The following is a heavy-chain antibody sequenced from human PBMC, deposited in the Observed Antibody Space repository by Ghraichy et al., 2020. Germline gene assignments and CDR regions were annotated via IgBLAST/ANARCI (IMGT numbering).Heavy chain of an antibody. CDR3: ARDYDFWSGYLDY. D-gene: IGHD3-3*01. Sequence: GGSLRLSCAASGFPFGNYWMSWVRQAPGKGLEWLANIKHDGSEKYYVDSVKGRFTISRDNGKNSLYLQMNSLRAEDTAVYYCARDYDFWSGYLDYWGQGTLVTVSS. J-gene: IGHJ4*02. V-gene: IGHV3-7*03. CDR2: IKHDGSEK. CDR1: GFPFGNYW.